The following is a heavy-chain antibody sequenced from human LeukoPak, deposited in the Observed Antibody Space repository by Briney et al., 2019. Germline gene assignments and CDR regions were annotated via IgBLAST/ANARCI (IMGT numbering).Heavy chain of an antibody. CDR2: IYPSGTT. J-gene: IGHJ4*02. Sequence: PSETLSLTCTVSGYSISSGYYWGWIRQPPGKGLEWIGNIYPSGTTYYNPSLKTRVTISVDTSKNQFSLKLSSVTAADTAVYYCARAHPPMMWFDYWGQGTLVTVSS. CDR1: GYSISSGYY. CDR3: ARAHPPMMWFDY. V-gene: IGHV4-38-2*02. D-gene: IGHD2-21*01.